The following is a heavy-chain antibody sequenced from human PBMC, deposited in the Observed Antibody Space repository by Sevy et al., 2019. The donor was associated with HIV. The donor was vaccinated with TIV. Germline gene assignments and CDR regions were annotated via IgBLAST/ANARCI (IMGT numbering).Heavy chain of an antibody. V-gene: IGHV3-7*01. J-gene: IGHJ4*02. CDR2: IKQDGSEK. CDR1: GFTFSNNW. Sequence: GGSLRLSCVASGFTFSNNWMTWVRQAPGKGLQWVANIKQDGSEKYVVDSVKGRFTISRDNAKNSLYLQMSSLRVEDTAVYYCARGIFGSGSRLGLGYWGQGTLVTVSS. CDR3: ARGIFGSGSRLGLGY. D-gene: IGHD3-10*01.